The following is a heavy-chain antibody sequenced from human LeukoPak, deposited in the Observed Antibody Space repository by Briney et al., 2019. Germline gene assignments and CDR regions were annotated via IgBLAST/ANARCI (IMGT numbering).Heavy chain of an antibody. J-gene: IGHJ4*02. Sequence: SVKVSCKASGGTFSSYAISWVRQAPGQGLEWMGRIIPILGIANYAQKFQGRVTITADKSTSTAYMELSSLRSEDTAAYYCARDGGTVTTPSDYWGQGTLVTVSS. CDR2: IIPILGIA. CDR1: GGTFSSYA. D-gene: IGHD4-17*01. V-gene: IGHV1-69*04. CDR3: ARDGGTVTTPSDY.